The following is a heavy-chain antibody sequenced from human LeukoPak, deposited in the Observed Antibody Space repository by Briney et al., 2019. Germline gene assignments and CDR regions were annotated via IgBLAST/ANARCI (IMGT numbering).Heavy chain of an antibody. V-gene: IGHV3-23*01. CDR3: AKGAGGELLYGTNYYFDY. Sequence: GGSLRLSCAASGFTFSSYAMNWVRQAPGKGLEWVSAISGSGGSTYYADSVKGRFTISRDNSKNTLYLQMNSLRAEDTAVYYCAKGAGGELLYGTNYYFDYWGQGTLVTVSS. CDR2: ISGSGGST. CDR1: GFTFSSYA. J-gene: IGHJ4*02. D-gene: IGHD1-26*01.